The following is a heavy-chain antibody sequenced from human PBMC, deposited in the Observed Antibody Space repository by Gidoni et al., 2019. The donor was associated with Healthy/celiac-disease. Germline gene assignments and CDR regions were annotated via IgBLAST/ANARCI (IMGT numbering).Heavy chain of an antibody. CDR2: IYCSGST. D-gene: IGHD3-22*01. CDR1: GGSVSSGSYY. V-gene: IGHV4-61*01. J-gene: IGHJ6*02. Sequence: QVQLQESGPGLVKPSETLSLTCTVSGGSVSSGSYYWSWIRQPPGKGLEWIGYIYCSGSTNYIPSLKSRVTISVYTSKNQFSLKLSSVTAADTAVYYCASGYYASSGYSQNYYYYYGMDVWGQVTTVTVSS. CDR3: ASGYYASSGYSQNYYYYYGMDV.